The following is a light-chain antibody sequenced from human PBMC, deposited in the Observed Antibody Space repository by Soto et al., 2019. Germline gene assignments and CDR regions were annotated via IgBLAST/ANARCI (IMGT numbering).Light chain of an antibody. CDR3: AAWDASLSGPV. J-gene: IGLJ3*02. Sequence: QSVLTQSPSASATPGQRVTISCSGSSSNIGNNYVYWYQHLPGTAPKLLIYKNNQRPSGVPDRFSGSKYGTSASLAIGGLRSEDEADYYCAAWDASLSGPVFGGGTKVTVL. CDR1: SSNIGNNY. V-gene: IGLV1-47*01. CDR2: KNN.